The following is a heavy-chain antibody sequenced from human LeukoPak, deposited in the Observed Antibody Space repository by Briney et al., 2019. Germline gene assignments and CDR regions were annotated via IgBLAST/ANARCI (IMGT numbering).Heavy chain of an antibody. Sequence: GESLKISCKASGYTFTHQWIGWVRQKSGRDLEWMGIIYPRDSDTRYSPSFQGHVSISADTSINTAYLEWSRLEASDTAIYYCARHSDVIGAIWGQGTLVTVSS. CDR3: ARHSDVIGAI. CDR1: GYTFTHQW. V-gene: IGHV5-51*01. J-gene: IGHJ4*02. D-gene: IGHD3-10*01. CDR2: IYPRDSDT.